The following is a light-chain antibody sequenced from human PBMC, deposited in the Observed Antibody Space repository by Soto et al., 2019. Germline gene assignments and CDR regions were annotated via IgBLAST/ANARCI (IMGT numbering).Light chain of an antibody. J-gene: IGLJ1*01. Sequence: SYELTQPPSVSVAPGQTARITCGGNNIGSKSVHWYQKKPGQASVLVVYDDSDRPSGIPERFSGSNSGNTATLTISRVEAWDEADYYWQVWDSSSVYVFGTGTELTVL. CDR2: DDS. V-gene: IGLV3-21*02. CDR3: QVWDSSSVYV. CDR1: NIGSKS.